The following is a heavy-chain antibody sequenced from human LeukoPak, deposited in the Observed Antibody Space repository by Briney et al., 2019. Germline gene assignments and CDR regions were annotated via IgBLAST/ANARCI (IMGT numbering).Heavy chain of an antibody. CDR3: ARWKYYYGSGPIFDY. J-gene: IGHJ4*02. V-gene: IGHV4-34*01. CDR2: INHSGST. D-gene: IGHD3-10*01. Sequence: PSETLSLTCAVYGGSFSGYYWSWIRQPPGKGLEWIGEINHSGSTNYNPSLKSRVTISVDTSKNQFSLKLSSVTAADTAVYYCARWKYYYGSGPIFDYWGQGTLVTVSS. CDR1: GGSFSGYY.